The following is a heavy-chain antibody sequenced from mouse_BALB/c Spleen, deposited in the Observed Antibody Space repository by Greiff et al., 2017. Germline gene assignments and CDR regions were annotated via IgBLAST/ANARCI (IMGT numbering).Heavy chain of an antibody. D-gene: IGHD1-1*01. CDR2: ISYSGST. Sequence: EVQLQQSGPSLVKPSQTLSLTCSVTGDSITSGYWNWIRKFPGNKLEYMGYISYSGSTYYNPSLKSRISITRDTSKNQYYLQLNSVTTEDTATYYCARGYYGSSYDWYFDVWGAGTTVTVSS. CDR3: ARGYYGSSYDWYFDV. J-gene: IGHJ1*01. CDR1: GDSITSGY. V-gene: IGHV3-8*02.